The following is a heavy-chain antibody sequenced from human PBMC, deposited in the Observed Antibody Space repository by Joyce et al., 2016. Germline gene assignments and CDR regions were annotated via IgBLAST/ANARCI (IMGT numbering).Heavy chain of an antibody. D-gene: IGHD6-25*01. CDR2: IPYEGVYK. J-gene: IGHJ4*02. CDR3: AKILTAGYSSGWFLDY. Sequence: LELVAVIPYEGVYKFYSDSVKGRFTISRDNSRDTLFLEMNSLRAEDTAVYYCAKILTAGYSSGWFLDYWGQGTLVTVSS. V-gene: IGHV3-30*18.